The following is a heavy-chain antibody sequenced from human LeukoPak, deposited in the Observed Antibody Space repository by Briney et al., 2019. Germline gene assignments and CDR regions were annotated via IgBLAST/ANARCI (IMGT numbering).Heavy chain of an antibody. CDR1: GLTFSSHS. Sequence: GGSLRLSCAVSGLTFSSHSMNWVRQAPGKGLEWLSHISSSSTTIYYADSVKGRFTISRDNAKNSLYLQMNSLRAEDTAVYYCASWAGTATGFSGPFDYWGQGTLVTVSS. V-gene: IGHV3-48*01. CDR3: ASWAGTATGFSGPFDY. D-gene: IGHD6-13*01. J-gene: IGHJ4*02. CDR2: ISSSSTTI.